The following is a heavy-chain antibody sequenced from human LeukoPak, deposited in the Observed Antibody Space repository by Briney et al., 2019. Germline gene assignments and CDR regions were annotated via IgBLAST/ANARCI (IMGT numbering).Heavy chain of an antibody. J-gene: IGHJ3*02. Sequence: QSGPGLVKPSQTLSLTCAISGDSVSSNSAAWNWIRQSPSRGLEWLGRTYYRSKWYNDYAVSVKSRITINPDTSKNQFSLQLNSVTPEDTAVYYCARASPRYNWNDLDAFDIWGQGTMVTVSS. CDR3: ARASPRYNWNDLDAFDI. CDR2: TYYRSKWYN. CDR1: GDSVSSNSAA. V-gene: IGHV6-1*01. D-gene: IGHD1-20*01.